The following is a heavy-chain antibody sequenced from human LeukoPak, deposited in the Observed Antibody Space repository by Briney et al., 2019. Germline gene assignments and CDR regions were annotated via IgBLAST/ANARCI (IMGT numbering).Heavy chain of an antibody. J-gene: IGHJ4*02. D-gene: IGHD3-10*01. CDR3: AKGPNFGSWRAVDY. V-gene: IGHV3-23*01. Sequence: GGSLTLSCAASDSSFRRHDMSWVRQTLENGLQWVSSIAADGASFYADSVRGRFTISRDKSQNILYLQMNSLRADDTAMYYCAKGPNFGSWRAVDYWGQGRLVTVSS. CDR1: DSSFRRHD. CDR2: IAADGAS.